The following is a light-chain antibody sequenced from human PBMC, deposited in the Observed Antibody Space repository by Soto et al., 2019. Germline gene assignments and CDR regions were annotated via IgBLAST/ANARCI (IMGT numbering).Light chain of an antibody. CDR2: DAS. CDR3: QQRSNWPLT. V-gene: IGKV3-11*01. CDR1: QSVSSS. J-gene: IGKJ4*01. Sequence: EIVLTQSPATLSLSPGERATLSCRASQSVSSSLVWYQQKPGQAPRLLIYDASNRATGIPARFSGSGSGTDFTLTISSLEPEDFAVYYCQQRSNWPLTFGGGTKVDI.